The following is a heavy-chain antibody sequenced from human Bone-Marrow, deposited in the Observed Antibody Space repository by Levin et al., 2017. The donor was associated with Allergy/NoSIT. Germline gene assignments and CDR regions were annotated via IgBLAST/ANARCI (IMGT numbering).Heavy chain of an antibody. CDR3: ARDSDFQSSGSYFYSYYYGKDV. CDR2: INSDVSRT. Sequence: GESLKISCTASGFTFSNYWVHWVRQAPGKGLVWVSRINSDVSRTNYADSVKGRFTISRDNAKNTLYLQMDSLRAEDTAVYYCARDSDFQSSGSYFYSYYYGKDVWGQGTTVTVTS. J-gene: IGHJ6*02. D-gene: IGHD3-10*01. CDR1: GFTFSNYW. V-gene: IGHV3-74*01.